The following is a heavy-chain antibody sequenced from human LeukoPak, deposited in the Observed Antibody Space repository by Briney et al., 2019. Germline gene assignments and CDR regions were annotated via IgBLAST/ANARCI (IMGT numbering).Heavy chain of an antibody. J-gene: IGHJ4*02. CDR1: GFTFSSYA. D-gene: IGHD3-10*01. Sequence: PGGSLRLSCAASGFTFSSYAMSWVRQAPGKGLEWVSAISGRGGSTYYADSVKGRFTISRDNSKNTLYLQMNSLRAEDTAVYYCAKDEYGSGRYDYRGQGTLVTVSS. CDR2: ISGRGGST. CDR3: AKDEYGSGRYDY. V-gene: IGHV3-23*01.